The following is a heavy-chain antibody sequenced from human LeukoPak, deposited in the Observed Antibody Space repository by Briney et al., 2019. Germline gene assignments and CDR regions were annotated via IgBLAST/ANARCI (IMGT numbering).Heavy chain of an antibody. CDR1: GGSFSGYY. CDR2: IYHSGST. CDR3: ARWWVVVAATRASWFDP. J-gene: IGHJ5*02. Sequence: SETLSLTCAVYGGSFSGYYWSWIRQPPGKGLEWIGEIYHSGSTNYNPSLKSRVTISVDTSKNQFSLKLSSVTAADTAVYYCARWWVVVAATRASWFDPWGQGTLVTVSS. V-gene: IGHV4-34*01. D-gene: IGHD2-15*01.